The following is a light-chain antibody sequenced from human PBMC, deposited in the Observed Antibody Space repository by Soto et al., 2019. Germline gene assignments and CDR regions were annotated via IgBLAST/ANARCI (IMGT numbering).Light chain of an antibody. CDR2: DNT. V-gene: IGLV1-40*01. J-gene: IGLJ2*01. CDR3: QSYYTSLSASV. Sequence: QTVVTQPPSVSGAPGQRVTISCTGSRSNIGAGYAVHWYQQLPGTAPKLLIYDNTNRPSGVPDRFSASESGTSASLAITGLQSEDEADYYCQSYYTSLSASVFGGGIQLTVL. CDR1: RSNIGAGYA.